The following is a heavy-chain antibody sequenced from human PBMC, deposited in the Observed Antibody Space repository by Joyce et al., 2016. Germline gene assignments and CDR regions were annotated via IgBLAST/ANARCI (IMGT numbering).Heavy chain of an antibody. J-gene: IGHJ4*02. CDR1: GYSFNAYY. CDR2: INPNSGGT. CDR3: ARSGPGSYFEY. V-gene: IGHV1-2*02. Sequence: VQLVQSGADVKNPGASVKFSCKASGYSFNAYYIHWVRQAPGQGLGWMGSINPNSGGTKYIERFQGRVTMTRNTSINTVYMELTGLSSDDTAVYYCARSGPGSYFEYWGQGSVVTVSS. D-gene: IGHD7-27*01.